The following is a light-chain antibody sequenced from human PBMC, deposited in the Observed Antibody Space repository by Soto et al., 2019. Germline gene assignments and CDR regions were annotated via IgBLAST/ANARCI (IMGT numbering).Light chain of an antibody. V-gene: IGLV2-14*01. J-gene: IGLJ1*01. CDR3: SSYTSSTTSV. CDR2: EVS. Sequence: QSLLSHPASLSGSPGQSITISCTGTSSDVGRYNYVSWYQQHPGKAPKLMIYEVSNRPSGVSDRFSGSKSGNTASLTISGLQAEDEADYYCSSYTSSTTSVFRTGTKVT. CDR1: SSDVGRYNY.